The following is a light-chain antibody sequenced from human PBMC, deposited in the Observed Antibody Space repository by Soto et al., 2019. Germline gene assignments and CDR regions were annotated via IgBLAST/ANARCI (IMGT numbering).Light chain of an antibody. V-gene: IGKV3-15*01. Sequence: EIVMTQSPATLSVSPGERVTLSCRASESLSTYLAWYQQKPGQAPRLLIYGASTKATDIPARFSGSGSATDFTLTISSPLSEDFAVYYCQSYNDWPFTFGQGTKLEI. CDR2: GAS. CDR3: QSYNDWPFT. J-gene: IGKJ2*01. CDR1: ESLSTY.